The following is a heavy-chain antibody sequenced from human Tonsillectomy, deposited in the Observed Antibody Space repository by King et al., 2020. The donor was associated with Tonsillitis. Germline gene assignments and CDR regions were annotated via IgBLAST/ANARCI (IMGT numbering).Heavy chain of an antibody. CDR1: GGTFSSYS. V-gene: IGHV1-69*01. CDR2: IIPVFGTA. D-gene: IGHD5-12*01. J-gene: IGHJ3*02. CDR3: ARSKNIVATDTLRDPDAFHI. Sequence: QLVQSGAEVKKPWSSVKVSCKASGGTFSSYSINWVRQAPGQGLEWMGRIIPVFGTANYAQKLQGRVTITADEFTGTTYMELSSLRSEDTAVYYCARSKNIVATDTLRDPDAFHIWGQGTMVTVSS.